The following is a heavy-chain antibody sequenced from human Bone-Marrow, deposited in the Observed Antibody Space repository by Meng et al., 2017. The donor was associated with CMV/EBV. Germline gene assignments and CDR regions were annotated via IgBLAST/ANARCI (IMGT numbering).Heavy chain of an antibody. J-gene: IGHJ3*02. CDR2: INPNSGGT. CDR3: ARDRVPSPWGRDGYNYALYNAFDI. V-gene: IGHV1-2*02. CDR1: GYTFTGYY. Sequence: ASVKVSCKASGYTFTGYYMHWVRQAPGQGLEWMGWINPNSGGTNYAQKFQGRVTMTRDTSISTAYMELSRLRSDDTAVYYCARDRVPSPWGRDGYNYALYNAFDIWCQGTMVTASS. D-gene: IGHD5-24*01.